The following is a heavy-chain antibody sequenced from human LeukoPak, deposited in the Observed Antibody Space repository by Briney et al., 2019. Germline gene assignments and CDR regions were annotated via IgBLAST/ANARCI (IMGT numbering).Heavy chain of an antibody. CDR1: GFTFSSYW. CDR3: ARVSYYYDSSGYYIY. V-gene: IGHV3-74*01. D-gene: IGHD3-22*01. Sequence: PGGSLRLSYAASGFTFSSYWMHWVRQAPGKGLVWVSRINTDGSSTSYADSVKGRFTISRDNAKNTLYLQMNSLRAEDTAVYYCARVSYYYDSSGYYIYWGQGTLVTVSS. CDR2: INTDGSST. J-gene: IGHJ4*02.